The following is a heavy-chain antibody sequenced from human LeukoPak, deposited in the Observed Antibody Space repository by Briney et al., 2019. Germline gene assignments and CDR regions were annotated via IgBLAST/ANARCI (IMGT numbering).Heavy chain of an antibody. D-gene: IGHD1-26*01. CDR3: ARLHQGDYLDY. Sequence: PSETLSLTCAVYGGSFSGYYWSWIRQPPGKGLEWIGEINHSGSTNYDPSLKSRVTISVDTSKNQFSLKLSSVTAADTAVYYCARLHQGDYLDYWGQGTLVTVSS. CDR1: GGSFSGYY. J-gene: IGHJ4*02. V-gene: IGHV4-34*01. CDR2: INHSGST.